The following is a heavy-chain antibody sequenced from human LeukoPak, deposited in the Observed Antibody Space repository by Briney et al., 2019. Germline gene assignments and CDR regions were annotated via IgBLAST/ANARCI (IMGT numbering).Heavy chain of an antibody. CDR1: GGSINSGAYY. CDR2: IYYSGST. V-gene: IGHV4-31*03. CDR3: ARVVTADAFDI. J-gene: IGHJ3*02. D-gene: IGHD2-21*02. Sequence: PSETLSLTCTVSGGSINSGAYYWSWIRQSPGKGLEWIGYIYYSGSTYYNPSLKSRVTISVDTSKNQFSLKLSSVTAADTAVYYCARVVTADAFDIWGQGTMVTVSS.